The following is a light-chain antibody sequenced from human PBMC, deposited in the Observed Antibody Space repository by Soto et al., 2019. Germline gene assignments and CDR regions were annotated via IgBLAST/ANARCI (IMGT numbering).Light chain of an antibody. CDR3: TSYTGSSTFTSTVV. CDR2: EVG. J-gene: IGLJ2*01. CDR1: SSDVGRFNY. Sequence: QSALTQPPSASGSPGQSVTISCTGTSSDVGRFNYVSWYQRHPGKAPKLLIYEVGKRPSGVPDRFSGSKSGNTASLTVSGLQAEDEADYYCTSYTGSSTFTSTVVVGGGTQLTVL. V-gene: IGLV2-8*01.